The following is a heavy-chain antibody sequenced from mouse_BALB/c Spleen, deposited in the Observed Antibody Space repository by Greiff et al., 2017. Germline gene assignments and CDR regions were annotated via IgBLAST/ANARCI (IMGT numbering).Heavy chain of an antibody. Sequence: VQLQQSGAELMKPGASVKISCKATGYTFSSYWIEWVKQRPGHGLEWIGEILPGSGSTNYNEKFKGKATFTADTSSNTAYMQLSSLTSEDSAVYYCARRAYYGNPAWFAYWGQGTLVTVSA. V-gene: IGHV1-9*01. CDR3: ARRAYYGNPAWFAY. D-gene: IGHD2-10*01. CDR2: ILPGSGST. J-gene: IGHJ3*01. CDR1: GYTFSSYW.